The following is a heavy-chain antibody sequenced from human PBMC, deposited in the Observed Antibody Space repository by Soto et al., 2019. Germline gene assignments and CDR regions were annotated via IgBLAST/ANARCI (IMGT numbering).Heavy chain of an antibody. CDR3: ARDFDTRFLEYLYAFDI. V-gene: IGHV3-48*03. D-gene: IGHD3-3*01. J-gene: IGHJ3*02. Sequence: QLVESGGGLVQPGGSLRLSCAASGFIFSSFEMNWVRQAPGKGLEWVAYINSRGSTVYYADSVRGRFTVSRDNAKNSMYLQLNNLRPEDTAVYYCARDFDTRFLEYLYAFDIWGQGTVVTVSS. CDR2: INSRGSTV. CDR1: GFIFSSFE.